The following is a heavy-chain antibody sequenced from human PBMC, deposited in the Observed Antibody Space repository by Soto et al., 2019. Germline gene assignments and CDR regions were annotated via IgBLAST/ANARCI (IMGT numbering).Heavy chain of an antibody. CDR2: IWYDGSNK. V-gene: IGHV3-33*01. J-gene: IGHJ4*02. CDR1: GFTFSSYT. Sequence: GGSLRLSCAASGFTFSSYTMHWVRQAPGKGLEWVAVIWYDGSNKYYADSVKGRFTISRDNSKNTLSLQMNSLRAEDTAVYYCVARRADTADYWGQGTLVTVSS. CDR3: VARRADTADY. D-gene: IGHD6-19*01.